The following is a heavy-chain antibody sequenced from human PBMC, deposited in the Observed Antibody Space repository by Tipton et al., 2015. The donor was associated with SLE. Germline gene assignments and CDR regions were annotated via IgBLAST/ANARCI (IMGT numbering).Heavy chain of an antibody. D-gene: IGHD1-26*01. CDR2: IYYSGST. Sequence: TLSLTCTVSGGSISSSSYYWGWIRQPPGKGLEWIGSIYYSGSTYYNPSLKSRVTISVDTSKNQFSLKLSSVTAADTAVYYCAREADSGSYRPIDYWGRGTLVTVSS. CDR3: AREADSGSYRPIDY. J-gene: IGHJ4*02. V-gene: IGHV4-39*07. CDR1: GGSISSSSYY.